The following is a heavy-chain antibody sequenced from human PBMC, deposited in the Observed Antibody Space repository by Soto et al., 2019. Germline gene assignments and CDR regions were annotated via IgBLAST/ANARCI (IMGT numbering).Heavy chain of an antibody. V-gene: IGHV4-39*01. CDR1: GGSISSSSYY. D-gene: IGHD1-26*01. CDR2: IYHSGST. CDR3: ARLSRVGYDY. Sequence: PSETLSLTCTVSGGSISSSSYYWGWIRQPPGKRLEWIGSIYHSGSTYYNPSLKSRVTISVDTSKNQFSLKLSSVTAADTAVYYCARLSRVGYDYWGQGTLVTVSS. J-gene: IGHJ4*02.